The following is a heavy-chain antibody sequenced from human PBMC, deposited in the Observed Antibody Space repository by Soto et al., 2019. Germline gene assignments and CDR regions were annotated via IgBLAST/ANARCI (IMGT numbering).Heavy chain of an antibody. V-gene: IGHV4-39*01. D-gene: IGHD4-17*01. J-gene: IGHJ5*02. Sequence: SGTLSLTCTVAGRSITSSEYYLALIRQPPGQGLQFVGTIYYSGSSYSNPSLKSRLSMSVDTSKNQFSLTMKSVTAADTGVYYGASHPFKPSAGASWGKG. CDR1: GRSITSSEYY. CDR2: IYYSGSS. CDR3: ASHPFKPSAGAS.